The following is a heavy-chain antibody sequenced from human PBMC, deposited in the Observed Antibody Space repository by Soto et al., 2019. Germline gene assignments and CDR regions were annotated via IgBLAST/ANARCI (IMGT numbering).Heavy chain of an antibody. CDR2: IKTDADVGTT. V-gene: IGHV3-15*07. CDR1: GFSFSNAW. J-gene: IGHJ4*02. Sequence: EVQLVESGGGMVKPGESLRLSCAASGFSFSNAWMNWVRQAPGKGLEWVGRIKTDADVGTTDYGSPVKGRFTISRDDSNNTLFLQMNSLKTEDTGVYYCTTSGLRFYDWGSDWGQGTLVTVSS. CDR3: TTSGLRFYDWGSD. D-gene: IGHD3-9*01.